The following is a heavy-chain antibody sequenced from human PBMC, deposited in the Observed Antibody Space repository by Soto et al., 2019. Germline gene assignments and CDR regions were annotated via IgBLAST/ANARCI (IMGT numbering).Heavy chain of an antibody. Sequence: SETLSLTCTVSGGSISSYYWSWIRQPPGKGLEWIGYIYYSGSTNYNPSLKSRVTISVDTSKNQFSLKLSSVTAADTAVYYCASSYTLGYYQHYYFDYWGQGTLVTVSS. CDR2: IYYSGST. D-gene: IGHD3-22*01. CDR3: ASSYTLGYYQHYYFDY. V-gene: IGHV4-59*01. J-gene: IGHJ4*02. CDR1: GGSISSYY.